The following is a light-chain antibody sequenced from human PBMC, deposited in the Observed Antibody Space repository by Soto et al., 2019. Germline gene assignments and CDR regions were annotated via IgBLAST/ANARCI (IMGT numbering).Light chain of an antibody. CDR1: QSVSSY. CDR3: QQRNDWPLT. J-gene: IGKJ2*01. CDR2: DTF. Sequence: EIVLTQSPATLSLSPGERATLSCRASQSVSSYLAWYQQKPGQAPRLLIYDTFNRATGIPARFSGSGSGTDFTLTISSLAPEDLAVYYCQQRNDWPLTFGQGTKLEIK. V-gene: IGKV3-11*01.